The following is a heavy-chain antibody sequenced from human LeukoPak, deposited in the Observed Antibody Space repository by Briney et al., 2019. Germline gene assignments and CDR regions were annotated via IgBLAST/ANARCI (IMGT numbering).Heavy chain of an antibody. J-gene: IGHJ4*02. CDR1: GFTVSNNY. V-gene: IGHV3-53*01. D-gene: IGHD3-16*01. CDR2: IYSGGNT. CDR3: ARSPFTSDYYFDY. Sequence: GGSLRLSCAASGFTVSNNYMSWVRQAPGKGLEWVSVIYSGGNTYYADSVKGRFTISRDNSKNTLYLQMNSLRAEDTAVYYCARSPFTSDYYFDYWGQGTLVTVSS.